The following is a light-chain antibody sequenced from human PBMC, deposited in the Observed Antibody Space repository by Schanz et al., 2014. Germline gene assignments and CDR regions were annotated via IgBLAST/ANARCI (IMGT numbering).Light chain of an antibody. Sequence: EIVLTQSPGTLSLSPGEGATLSCRASQSVSSSYLAWYQQKPGQAPRLLIYGASTRATGIPDRFSGSGSGTDFTLTISRLEPEDFAVYYCQQYSSPPQTFGQGTKVEIK. V-gene: IGKV3-20*01. CDR3: QQYSSPPQT. CDR1: QSVSSSY. CDR2: GAS. J-gene: IGKJ1*01.